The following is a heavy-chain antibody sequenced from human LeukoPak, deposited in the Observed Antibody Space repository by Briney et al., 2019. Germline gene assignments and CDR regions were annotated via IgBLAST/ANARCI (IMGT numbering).Heavy chain of an antibody. CDR2: IIPMLGTV. V-gene: IGHV1-69*04. CDR3: ARDQKVGATPYFGMDV. J-gene: IGHJ6*02. D-gene: IGHD1-26*01. Sequence: ASVKVSCKASGYTFTSYGISWVRQAPGQGLEWMGRIIPMLGTVNYAQKFQGRVTIIADKFTSTAYMELSSLRSEDTAMYYCARDQKVGATPYFGMDVWGQGTTVTVSS. CDR1: GYTFTSYG.